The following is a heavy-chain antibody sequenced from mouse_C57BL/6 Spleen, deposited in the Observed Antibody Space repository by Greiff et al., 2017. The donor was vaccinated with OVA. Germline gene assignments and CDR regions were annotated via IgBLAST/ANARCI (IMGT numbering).Heavy chain of an antibody. CDR2: INPNNGGT. Sequence: VQLQQSGPELVKPGASVKMSCKASGYTFTDYNMHWVKQSHGKSLEWIGYINPNNGGTSYNQKFKGKATLTVNKSSSTAYMELRSLTSEDSAVYYCARHYYGSSYYFDYWGQGTTLTVSS. D-gene: IGHD1-1*01. CDR3: ARHYYGSSYYFDY. J-gene: IGHJ2*01. V-gene: IGHV1-22*01. CDR1: GYTFTDYN.